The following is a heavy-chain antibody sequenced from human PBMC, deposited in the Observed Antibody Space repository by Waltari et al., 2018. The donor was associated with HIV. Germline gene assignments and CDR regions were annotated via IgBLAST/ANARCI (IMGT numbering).Heavy chain of an antibody. CDR1: GFTFSSYR. D-gene: IGHD6-19*01. CDR2: ISSSSSTI. V-gene: IGHV3-48*02. J-gene: IGHJ5*02. Sequence: EVQLVESGGGLVQPGGSLSLSCAASGFTFSSYRMNWVRQAPGKGLEWVSYISSSSSTIYYADSVKGRFTISRDNAKNSLYLQMNSLRDEDTAVYYCARDRTAVATSAPRGFDPWGQGTLVTVSS. CDR3: ARDRTAVATSAPRGFDP.